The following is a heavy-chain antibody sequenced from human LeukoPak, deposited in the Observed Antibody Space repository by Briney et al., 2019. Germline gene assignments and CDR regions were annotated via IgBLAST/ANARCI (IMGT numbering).Heavy chain of an antibody. CDR1: GGSISSGGYS. V-gene: IGHV4-30-2*01. D-gene: IGHD6-19*01. Sequence: SETLSLTCAVSGGSISSGGYSWSWIRQPPGKGLEWIGYIYHSGSTYYNPSLKSRVTISVDRSKNQFSLKLSSVIAADTAVYYCARGSIAVTEAFDIWGQGTMVTVSS. CDR2: IYHSGST. J-gene: IGHJ3*02. CDR3: ARGSIAVTEAFDI.